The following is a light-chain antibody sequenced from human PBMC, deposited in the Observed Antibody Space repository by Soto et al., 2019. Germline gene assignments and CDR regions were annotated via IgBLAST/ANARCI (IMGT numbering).Light chain of an antibody. V-gene: IGKV3-20*01. Sequence: IVLTQSPGTLSLSPGERVTLSCRASQSVTTRLAWYQHKPGQAPRLLMSGASSRASGVPVRFSGSGSGTDFTLTISRLEPEDFAVYYCQQYGSSPQTFGQGTKVDI. CDR1: QSVTTR. CDR3: QQYGSSPQT. CDR2: GAS. J-gene: IGKJ1*01.